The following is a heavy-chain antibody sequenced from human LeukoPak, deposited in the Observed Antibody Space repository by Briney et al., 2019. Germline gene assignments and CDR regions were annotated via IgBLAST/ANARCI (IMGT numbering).Heavy chain of an antibody. Sequence: ASVKVSCKASGYTFTGCYMHWVRQARGKGLEWMGRIDPNSGGTSYAQNFQGRVTMTRDTSISTAYMDLTRLTSDDTAVYYCARDASVSADYWGQGTLVTVSS. J-gene: IGHJ4*02. CDR3: ARDASVSADY. CDR1: GYTFTGCY. V-gene: IGHV1-2*06. D-gene: IGHD5/OR15-5a*01. CDR2: IDPNSGGT.